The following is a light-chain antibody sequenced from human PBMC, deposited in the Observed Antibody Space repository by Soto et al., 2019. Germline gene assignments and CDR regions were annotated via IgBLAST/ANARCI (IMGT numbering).Light chain of an antibody. CDR1: QTISSW. CDR2: KAS. J-gene: IGKJ1*01. Sequence: DIQMTQSPSTLSGSVGDRVTITCRASQTISSWLAWYQQKPGKAPKLLIYKASTLKSGVPSRFSGSGSGTEFTLTTSSLQPDDFATYYGQHDNSYSEAFGQGTKVELK. CDR3: QHDNSYSEA. V-gene: IGKV1-5*03.